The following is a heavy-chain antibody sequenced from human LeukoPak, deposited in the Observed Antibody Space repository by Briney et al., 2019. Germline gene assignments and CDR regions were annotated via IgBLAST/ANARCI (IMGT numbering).Heavy chain of an antibody. J-gene: IGHJ3*02. CDR1: GFTFSSYA. Sequence: GGSLRLSCAASGFTFSSYAMSWVRQAPGKGLEWVSAISGSGGSTGYADSVKGRFTISRDNAKNSLYLQMNSLRAEDTALYHCARAVGYCSSTSCYADAFDIWGQGTMVTVSS. D-gene: IGHD2-2*01. V-gene: IGHV3-23*01. CDR2: ISGSGGST. CDR3: ARAVGYCSSTSCYADAFDI.